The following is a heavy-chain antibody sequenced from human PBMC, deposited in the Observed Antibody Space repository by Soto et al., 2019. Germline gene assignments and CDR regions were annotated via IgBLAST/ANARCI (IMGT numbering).Heavy chain of an antibody. CDR1: GYTFTGYY. CDR2: INPNSGGT. CDR3: ARDSCSGGSCYSDARMDV. Sequence: RASVKVSCKASGYTFTGYYIHWVRQAPGQGLEWMGWINPNSGGTSYAQKFQDWVTMTRDTSISTAYMELSRLISDDTAVYYCARDSCSGGSCYSDARMDVWGQGTTVTVSS. V-gene: IGHV1-2*04. D-gene: IGHD2-15*01. J-gene: IGHJ6*02.